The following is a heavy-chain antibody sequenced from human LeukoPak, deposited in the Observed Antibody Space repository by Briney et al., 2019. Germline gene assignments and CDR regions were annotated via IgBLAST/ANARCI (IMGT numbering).Heavy chain of an antibody. CDR3: ARARAAVGVRYFDY. CDR2: ISVYNGDT. V-gene: IGHV1-18*01. J-gene: IGHJ4*02. CDR1: GYTFTNYG. D-gene: IGHD6-13*01. Sequence: GASVKVSCKASGYTFTNYGISWVRQAPGQGLEWMGWISVYNGDTNYAQKLQGRVTMTTDTSTSTVYMELRSLTSDDTAVYYCARARAAVGVRYFDYWGQGTLVTVSS.